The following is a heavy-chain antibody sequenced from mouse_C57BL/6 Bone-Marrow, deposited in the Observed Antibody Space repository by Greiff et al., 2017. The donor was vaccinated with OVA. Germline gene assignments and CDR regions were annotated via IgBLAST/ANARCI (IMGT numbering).Heavy chain of an antibody. CDR2: IDPSDSYT. Sequence: QVHLQQPGAELVRPGTSVKLSCKASGYTFTSYWMHWVKQRPGQGLEWIGVIDPSDSYTNYNQKFKGKATLTVDTSSSTAYMQLSSLTSEDSAVYYCARFYGSSPAWFAYWGQGTLVTVSA. D-gene: IGHD1-1*01. CDR1: GYTFTSYW. CDR3: ARFYGSSPAWFAY. J-gene: IGHJ3*01. V-gene: IGHV1-59*01.